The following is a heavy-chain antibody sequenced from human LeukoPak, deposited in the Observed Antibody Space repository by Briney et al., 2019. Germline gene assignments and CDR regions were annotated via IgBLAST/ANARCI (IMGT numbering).Heavy chain of an antibody. J-gene: IGHJ5*02. V-gene: IGHV4-39*01. D-gene: IGHD2-15*01. CDR2: IYYSGST. CDR3: ARRGPYCSGGSCFGFDP. Sequence: SETLSLTCTVSGGSISSSSYYWGWIRQPPGKGLEWIGSIYYSGSTYYNPSLKSRVAISVDTSKNQFSLKLRSVTAADTAVYYCARRGPYCSGGSCFGFDPWGQGTLVTVSS. CDR1: GGSISSSSYY.